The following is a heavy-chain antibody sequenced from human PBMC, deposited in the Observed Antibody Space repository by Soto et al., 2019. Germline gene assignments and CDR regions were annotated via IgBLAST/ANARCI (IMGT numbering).Heavy chain of an antibody. CDR3: ARDLGGWPDY. CDR2: ISTYNGNT. J-gene: IGHJ4*02. D-gene: IGHD2-15*01. CDR1: GYTFTSYV. Sequence: ASVKVSCKASGYTFTSYVISWVRQAPGQGLEWMGWISTYNGNTNYAQKLQGRVTMTTDTSTSTAYMELNSLRSEDTAVYYCARDLGGWPDYWGQGTLVTVSS. V-gene: IGHV1-18*01.